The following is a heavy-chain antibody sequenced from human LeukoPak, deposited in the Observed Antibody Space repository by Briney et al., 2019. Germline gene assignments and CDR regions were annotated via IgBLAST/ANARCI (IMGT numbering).Heavy chain of an antibody. CDR3: ARGPGDDWYFDL. V-gene: IGHV3-11*04. CDR2: ISRSGSTK. Sequence: GGSLRLSCAASGFTFSDYNMRWIRQAPGKGLEWVSSISRSGSTKYYADSVKGRFTISRDNAKNSLYLQMNSLRAEDTAVYYCARGPGDDWYFDLWGRGTLVTVSS. CDR1: GFTFSDYN. J-gene: IGHJ2*01. D-gene: IGHD3-10*01.